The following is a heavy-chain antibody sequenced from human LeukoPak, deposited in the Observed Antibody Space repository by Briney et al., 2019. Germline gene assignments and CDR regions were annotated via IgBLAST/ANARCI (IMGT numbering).Heavy chain of an antibody. V-gene: IGHV4-4*07. D-gene: IGHD1-1*01. Sequence: SETLSLTCTVSGGSISSYYWSWIRQPAGQGLEWIGRIFTSGSTNYNPSLKSRVTMSVDTSKNQFSLKLSSMTAADTAVYYCARGYEGYYYYYGLDVWGQGTTVTVSS. CDR3: ARGYEGYYYYYGLDV. CDR2: IFTSGST. J-gene: IGHJ6*02. CDR1: GGSISSYY.